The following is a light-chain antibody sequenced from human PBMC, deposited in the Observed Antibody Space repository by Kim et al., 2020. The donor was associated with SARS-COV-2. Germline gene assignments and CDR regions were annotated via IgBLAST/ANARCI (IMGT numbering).Light chain of an antibody. CDR3: SSRDSTGDHVV. CDR1: SLRNYY. J-gene: IGLJ3*02. Sequence: ALGHTVRLTCQGDSLRNYYATWYQQRPGQAPTLVLYGKYDRPSGIPDRFSGSASGNTASLTITGAQAEDEGDYYCSSRDSTGDHVVFGGGTQLTVL. V-gene: IGLV3-19*01. CDR2: GKY.